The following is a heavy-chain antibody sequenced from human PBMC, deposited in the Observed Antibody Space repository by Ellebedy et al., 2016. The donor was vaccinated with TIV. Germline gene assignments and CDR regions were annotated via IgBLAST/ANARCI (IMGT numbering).Heavy chain of an antibody. V-gene: IGHV3-30*03. CDR1: GFTFSSYG. CDR2: ISYDGSNK. J-gene: IGHJ4*02. Sequence: PGGSLRLSCAASGFTFSSYGMHWVRQAPGKGLEWVAVISYDGSNKYYADSVKGRFTISRDNSKNTLYLQMNSLRAEDTAVYYCARVGYVGVFDYWGQGTLVTVSS. CDR3: ARVGYVGVFDY. D-gene: IGHD2-21*01.